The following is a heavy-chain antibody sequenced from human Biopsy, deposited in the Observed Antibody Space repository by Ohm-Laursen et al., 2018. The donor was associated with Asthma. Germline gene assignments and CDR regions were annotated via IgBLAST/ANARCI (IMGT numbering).Heavy chain of an antibody. J-gene: IGHJ5*02. Sequence: TLSLTCTVSGGSINIGDYYWSWIRQLPVKGLEWIGYIYYSGSTYYNPSLKSRVSISLDTSKNQFSLSLTSVTAADTAVYYCARTTYGDDGFDPWGQGMLVTVSS. CDR2: IYYSGST. CDR3: ARTTYGDDGFDP. D-gene: IGHD4-17*01. CDR1: GGSINIGDYY. V-gene: IGHV4-31*03.